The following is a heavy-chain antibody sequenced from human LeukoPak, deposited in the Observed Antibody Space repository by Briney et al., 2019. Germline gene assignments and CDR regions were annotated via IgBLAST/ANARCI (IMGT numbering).Heavy chain of an antibody. J-gene: IGHJ4*02. D-gene: IGHD6-19*01. CDR3: ARYSSGRYYVDY. CDR1: GFTFTDTY. Sequence: GGSLRLSCAVSGFTFTDTYMTWIRQAPGKGLESLSYISPSGTDISYADSVKGRFTISRDNAKNSLYLQMNSLRAEDTAVYYCARYSSGRYYVDYWGQGTLVTVSS. CDR2: ISPSGTDI. V-gene: IGHV3-11*04.